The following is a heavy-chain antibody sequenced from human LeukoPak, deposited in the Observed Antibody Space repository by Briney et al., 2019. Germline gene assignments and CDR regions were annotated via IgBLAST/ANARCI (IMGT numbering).Heavy chain of an antibody. CDR2: IYHSGST. D-gene: IGHD3-22*01. J-gene: IGHJ3*02. V-gene: IGHV4-39*07. CDR1: SGSISSTNYC. Sequence: SETLSLTCTVSSGSISSTNYCWGWIRQPPGKGLEWIGSIYHSGSTYYNPSLKSRVTISVDTSKNQFSLKLSSVTAADTAVYYCARDNAITMIVVVIRPLDAFDIWGQGTMVTVSS. CDR3: ARDNAITMIVVVIRPLDAFDI.